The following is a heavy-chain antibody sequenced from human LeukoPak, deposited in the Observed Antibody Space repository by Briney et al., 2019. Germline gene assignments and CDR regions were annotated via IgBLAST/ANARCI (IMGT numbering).Heavy chain of an antibody. CDR2: INPSGGST. CDR3: ARAPTAYCGGDCYFDY. D-gene: IGHD2-21*02. V-gene: IGHV1-46*01. J-gene: IGHJ4*02. Sequence: ASVKVSCKASGYTFTSYYMHWVRQAPGQGLEWMGIINPSGGSTSYAQKFQGRVTMTRDTSTSTVYMELSSLRSEDTAVYYCARAPTAYCGGDCYFDYWGQGTLVTVSS. CDR1: GYTFTSYY.